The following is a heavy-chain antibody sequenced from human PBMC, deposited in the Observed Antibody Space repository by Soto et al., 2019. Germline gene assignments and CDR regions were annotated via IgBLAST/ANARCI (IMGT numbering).Heavy chain of an antibody. Sequence: EVQLVESGGGLVQPGRSLRLSCAASGFTFDDYAMHWVRQAPGKGLEWVSGISWNSGSIGYADSVKGRFTISRDNAKNSLYLQMSSLRADDTAIYYCAREGLDTAGFFDVWGQGTMVTVSS. V-gene: IGHV3-9*01. CDR1: GFTFDDYA. CDR2: ISWNSGSI. J-gene: IGHJ3*01. D-gene: IGHD6-13*01. CDR3: AREGLDTAGFFDV.